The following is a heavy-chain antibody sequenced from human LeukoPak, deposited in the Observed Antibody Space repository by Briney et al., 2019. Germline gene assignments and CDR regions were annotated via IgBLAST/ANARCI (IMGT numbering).Heavy chain of an antibody. Sequence: GGSLRLSCAASGFTFSSHAMSWVRQAPGKGLEWVSLIRGSSDVIEYADSVRGRFTISRDNSKNTVSLQLNNLRAEDTALYYCARGRSSSWYYGPSFDYWGQGTLVTVSS. J-gene: IGHJ4*02. CDR3: ARGRSSSWYYGPSFDY. CDR2: IRGSSDVI. CDR1: GFTFSSHA. V-gene: IGHV3-23*01. D-gene: IGHD6-13*01.